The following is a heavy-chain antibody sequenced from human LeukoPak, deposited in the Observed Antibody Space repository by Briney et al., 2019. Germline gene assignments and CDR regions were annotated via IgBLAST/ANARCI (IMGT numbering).Heavy chain of an antibody. CDR2: VFHTGIT. J-gene: IGHJ4*02. D-gene: IGHD3-9*01. CDR1: GGSITVKNDY. Sequence: SSETLSLTCTVSGGSITVKNDYWGWIRQTPGKGLEWIGTVFHTGITHYNPSLKSRINISVDTSKNQFSLNLNSVTAADTELYYCARHGILTDHSVRFWGQGILVTVSA. CDR3: ARHGILTDHSVRF. V-gene: IGHV4-39*01.